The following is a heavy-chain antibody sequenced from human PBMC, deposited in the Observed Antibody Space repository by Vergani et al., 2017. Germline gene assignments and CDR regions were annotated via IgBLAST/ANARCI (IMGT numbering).Heavy chain of an antibody. V-gene: IGHV3-21*01. Sequence: EVQLVESGGGLVKPGGSLRLSCAASGFTFSSYSMNWVRQAPGKGLEWVSSISSSSSYIYYADSVKGRFTISRDNDKNSLYLQMNSLRAEDTAVYYCARVISDENWFDPWGQGTLVTVSS. CDR1: GFTFSSYS. CDR2: ISSSSSYI. CDR3: ARVISDENWFDP. J-gene: IGHJ5*02. D-gene: IGHD3-10*01.